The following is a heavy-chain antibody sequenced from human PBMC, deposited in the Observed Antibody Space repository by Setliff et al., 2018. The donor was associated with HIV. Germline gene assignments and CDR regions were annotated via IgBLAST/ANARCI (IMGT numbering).Heavy chain of an antibody. J-gene: IGHJ6*03. V-gene: IGHV4-39*01. Sequence: SETLSLTCTVSGGSVIISHYYWAWIRQPPGKGLEWIGSISYSGSTYSNPSLKSRVTISADTSKNQISLKLNSVTAADTAVYYCARGIGPLPNWENFYYSMDVWGKGTTVTVSS. D-gene: IGHD7-27*01. CDR2: ISYSGST. CDR1: GGSVIISHYY. CDR3: ARGIGPLPNWENFYYSMDV.